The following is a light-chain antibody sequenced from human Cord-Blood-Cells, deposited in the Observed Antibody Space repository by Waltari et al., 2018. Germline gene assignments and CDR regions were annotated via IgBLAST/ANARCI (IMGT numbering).Light chain of an antibody. CDR3: QSYDSSNWV. CDR1: SGSIASNY. CDR2: DDT. Sequence: NFMLTQPHSVSESPGKTVTISCTGSSGSIASNYVQWYQQRPGSAPTPVIYDDTQRPSGVPDRFSGSMDSSSNSASLSISGLKTEDEAYCCCQSYDSSNWVFGGGTKLTVL. J-gene: IGLJ3*02. V-gene: IGLV6-57*02.